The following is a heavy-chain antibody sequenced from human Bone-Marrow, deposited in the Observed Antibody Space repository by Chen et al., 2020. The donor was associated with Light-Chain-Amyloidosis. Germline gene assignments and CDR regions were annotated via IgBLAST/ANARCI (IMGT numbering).Heavy chain of an antibody. Sequence: EVQLVESGGGLVKPGGSLRLSCAASGFTFSTYGMNWVRQAPGKGLEWVSSISSTSSYISYADSVKGRLTMSRDNAKNSRYLQINSLRAEDTAVYYCAGRGSTGTAVGYWGQGTLVTVSS. D-gene: IGHD4-4*01. CDR1: GFTFSTYG. V-gene: IGHV3-21*01. CDR2: ISSTSSYI. CDR3: AGRGSTGTAVGY. J-gene: IGHJ4*02.